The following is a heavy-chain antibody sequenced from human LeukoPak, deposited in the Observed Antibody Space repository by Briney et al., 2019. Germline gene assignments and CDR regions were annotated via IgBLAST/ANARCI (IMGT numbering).Heavy chain of an antibody. CDR1: GGFISSFY. CDR2: IHYSGST. V-gene: IGHV4-59*01. Sequence: SETLSLTCAVSGGFISSFYWVWIRQLPGKGLEWIGFIHYSGSTNYNPSLKSRVTISVDTPKNQFSLKLRSVTAADTAVYYCARENYFDYWGQETVVTVSS. J-gene: IGHJ4*02. CDR3: ARENYFDY.